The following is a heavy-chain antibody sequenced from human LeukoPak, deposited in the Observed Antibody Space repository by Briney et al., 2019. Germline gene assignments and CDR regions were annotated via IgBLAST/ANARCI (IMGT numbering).Heavy chain of an antibody. Sequence: PGGSLRLSCAASGFTFSSYAMSWVRQAPGKGLEWVSIISGSGGSTYYADPVKGRFTISRDNSKNTLYLQMNSLRAEDTAVYYCARGGVSSGYASFSYGLDVWGQGTSVTVSS. J-gene: IGHJ6*02. D-gene: IGHD3-22*01. CDR2: ISGSGGST. CDR3: ARGGVSSGYASFSYGLDV. V-gene: IGHV3-23*01. CDR1: GFTFSSYA.